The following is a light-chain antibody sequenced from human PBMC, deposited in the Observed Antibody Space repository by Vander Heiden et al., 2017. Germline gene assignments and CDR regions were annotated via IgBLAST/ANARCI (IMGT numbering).Light chain of an antibody. J-gene: IGKJ1*01. CDR2: LGS. CDR1: QSLLHSNGYNY. Sequence: DIVMTQSPLSLPVTPGEPASISCRSSQSLLHSNGYNYLDWYLQKPGQSPQLLIYLGSNRASGVPDRFSGTGSGTDFTLKISRVEAEDVGVYYCSRALQTGWTFGPGTKVEIK. CDR3: SRALQTGWT. V-gene: IGKV2-28*01.